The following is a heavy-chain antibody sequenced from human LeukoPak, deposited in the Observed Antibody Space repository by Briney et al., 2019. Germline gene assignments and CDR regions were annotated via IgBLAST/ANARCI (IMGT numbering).Heavy chain of an antibody. CDR3: ARGLGSGTYYLVAFDI. CDR2: LQKDGSDI. CDR1: GLTFSYYG. D-gene: IGHD3-10*01. V-gene: IGHV3-30*02. Sequence: GGSLRLSCAASGLTFSYYGMHWVRQAPDKGLEWVAFLQKDGSDIHYADSVEGRFTISRDNAKNSMYLQMNNLRAEDTAVYYCARGLGSGTYYLVAFDIWGQGTMVTVSS. J-gene: IGHJ3*02.